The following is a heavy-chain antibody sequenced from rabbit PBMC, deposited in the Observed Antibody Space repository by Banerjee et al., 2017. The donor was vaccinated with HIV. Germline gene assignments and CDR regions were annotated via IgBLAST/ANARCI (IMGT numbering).Heavy chain of an antibody. Sequence: QSLEESGGGLVKPGGTLTLTCKASGIDFSSGDYMCWVRQAPGKRPEWIACIYAGSSGYTYYASWAKGRFTISKTSSTTVTLQMTSLTAADTATYFCARTPTAVYNYALNLWGPGTLVTVS. J-gene: IGHJ4*01. V-gene: IGHV1S40*01. CDR3: ARTPTAVYNYALNL. D-gene: IGHD6-1*01. CDR2: IYAGSSGYT. CDR1: GIDFSSGDY.